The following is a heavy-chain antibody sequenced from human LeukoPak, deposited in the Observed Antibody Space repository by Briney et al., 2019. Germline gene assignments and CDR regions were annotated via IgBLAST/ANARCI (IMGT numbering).Heavy chain of an antibody. Sequence: GGSLRLSCAASGFTFNNFNMNWVRQAPGKGLEGVSSITSGGDYIYYADSVKGRFTTSRHNAKTSLSLQLNSLRVEDTAVYYCARGHYDVLAASYKWTPDYWGQGTLVTVSS. V-gene: IGHV3-21*01. CDR2: ITSGGDYI. D-gene: IGHD3-9*01. J-gene: IGHJ4*02. CDR1: GFTFNNFN. CDR3: ARGHYDVLAASYKWTPDY.